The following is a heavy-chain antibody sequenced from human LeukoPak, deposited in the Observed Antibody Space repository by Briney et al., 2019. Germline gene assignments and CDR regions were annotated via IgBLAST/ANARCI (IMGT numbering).Heavy chain of an antibody. CDR1: GYTFVNHG. CDR2: ISGYSDSS. J-gene: IGHJ4*02. Sequence: ASVKVSCKASGYTFVNHGISWVRQAPGQGLEWLGWISGYSDSSHYGQSVQGRVTMITDAATSTAYLELRSLRSGDTAVYYCARASSTQIQLWYFDYWGQGTLVTVSS. CDR3: ARASSTQIQLWYFDY. V-gene: IGHV1-18*01. D-gene: IGHD5-18*01.